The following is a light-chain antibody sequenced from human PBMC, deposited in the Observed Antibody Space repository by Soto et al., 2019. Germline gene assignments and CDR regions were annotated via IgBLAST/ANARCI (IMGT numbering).Light chain of an antibody. J-gene: IGKJ1*01. CDR2: QAS. V-gene: IGKV1-5*03. Sequence: DIQMTHSPGARSVSVGEGVTITCLASQSISSWLAWYQQKPGKAPKLLIYQASSLESGVPSRFSGSGYGTEFPLTIRRLQPDDFANYHCPPYNRYSPSFGQGTKVDIK. CDR1: QSISSW. CDR3: PPYNRYSPS.